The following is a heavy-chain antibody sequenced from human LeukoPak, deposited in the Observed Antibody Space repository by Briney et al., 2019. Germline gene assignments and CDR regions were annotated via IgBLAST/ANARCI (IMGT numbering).Heavy chain of an antibody. D-gene: IGHD3-22*01. CDR1: GGSISNNNYY. V-gene: IGHV4-30-4*08. J-gene: IGHJ4*02. Sequence: MASETLSLTCTVSGGSISNNNYYWAWIRQPPGKGLEWIGYIYYSGSTYYNPSLKSRVTISVDTSKNQFSLKLSSVTAADTAVYYCATMFYDSSGYYNGYFDYWGQGTLVTVSS. CDR2: IYYSGST. CDR3: ATMFYDSSGYYNGYFDY.